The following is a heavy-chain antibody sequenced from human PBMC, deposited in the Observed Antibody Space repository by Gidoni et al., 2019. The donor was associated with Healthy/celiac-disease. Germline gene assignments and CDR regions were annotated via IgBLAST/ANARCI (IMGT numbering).Heavy chain of an antibody. V-gene: IGHV4-34*01. CDR2: INHSVST. Sequence: QVQLQQWGAGLLKPSETLSLTCAVYGGSFSGYYWSWFRQPPGKGLEWIGEINHSVSTNYNPSLKSRFTISVDTSKNQFSLKLSSVTAADTAVYYCARVDLWCGDEYYYYYGMDVWGQGTTVTVSS. CDR3: ARVDLWCGDEYYYYYGMDV. D-gene: IGHD3-10*01. CDR1: GGSFSGYY. J-gene: IGHJ6*02.